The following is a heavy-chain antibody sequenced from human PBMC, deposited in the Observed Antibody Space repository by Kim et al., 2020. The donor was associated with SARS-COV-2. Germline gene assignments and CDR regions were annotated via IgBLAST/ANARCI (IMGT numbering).Heavy chain of an antibody. CDR3: VRLGCSATSFTPFDY. CDR2: LYYSGST. V-gene: IGHV4-59*08. CDR1: GGSISSYY. D-gene: IGHD2-2*01. J-gene: IGHJ4*02. Sequence: SETLSLTCSVFGGSISSYYWSWIRQPPGKGLEWIGYLYYSGSTNYNPSLKSRVTISVDKSKNQFSLKLSFVTAADTATYYCVRLGCSATSFTPFDYWGQG.